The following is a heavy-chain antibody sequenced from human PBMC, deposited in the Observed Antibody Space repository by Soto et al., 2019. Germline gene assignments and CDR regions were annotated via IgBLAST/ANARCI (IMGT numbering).Heavy chain of an antibody. Sequence: QVRLVLSGDELKKPGASMKVSCKASGYAFSDHGISWVRQAPGQGLEWIGWISAYNGNTNYAQKFQVRVTVTTDASTATAYMEVRSLTSYDTAVYYCARDHRYSSSFFDSWSQGTLITVSS. V-gene: IGHV1-18*04. J-gene: IGHJ4*02. CDR1: GYAFSDHG. CDR2: ISAYNGNT. CDR3: ARDHRYSSSFFDS. D-gene: IGHD6-6*01.